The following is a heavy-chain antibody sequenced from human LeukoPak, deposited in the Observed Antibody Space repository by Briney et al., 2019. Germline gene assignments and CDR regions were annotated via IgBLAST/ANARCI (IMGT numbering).Heavy chain of an antibody. CDR2: IYYTGNT. CDR1: GDSITGYY. V-gene: IGHV4-39*07. Sequence: SETLSLTCSVSGDSITGYYWGWIRQPPGKGLEWIGNIYYTGNTYYNSSLKSRVTISLDTSKNQFSLKVISMTAADTAAYYCARTARGLPINYWGQGTLVTVSS. CDR3: ARTARGLPINY. D-gene: IGHD5-12*01. J-gene: IGHJ4*02.